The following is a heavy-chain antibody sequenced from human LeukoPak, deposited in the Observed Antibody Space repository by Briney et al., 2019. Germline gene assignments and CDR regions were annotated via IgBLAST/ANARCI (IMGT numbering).Heavy chain of an antibody. V-gene: IGHV4-59*01. Sequence: SETLSLTCTVSGGSISSYYWSWIRQPPGKGLEWIGYIYYSGSTNYNPSLKSRVTISVDTSKNQFSLKLSSVTAADTAVYYCAVYSGYWPRNAFDIWGQGTMVTVSS. D-gene: IGHD5-12*01. CDR1: GGSISSYY. CDR3: AVYSGYWPRNAFDI. CDR2: IYYSGST. J-gene: IGHJ3*02.